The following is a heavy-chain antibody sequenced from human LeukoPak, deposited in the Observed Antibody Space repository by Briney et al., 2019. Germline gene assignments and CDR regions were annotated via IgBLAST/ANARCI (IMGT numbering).Heavy chain of an antibody. D-gene: IGHD5-18*01. CDR1: GYTFTSYG. Sequence: ASVKVSCKASGYTFTSYGISWVRQAPGQGLEWMGWISAYNGNTNYAQKLQGRVTMTTDTSTSTAYMELRSLRSDDTAVYYCARGISDTAMVTFFDYWGQGTLVTVSS. CDR2: ISAYNGNT. J-gene: IGHJ4*02. CDR3: ARGISDTAMVTFFDY. V-gene: IGHV1-18*01.